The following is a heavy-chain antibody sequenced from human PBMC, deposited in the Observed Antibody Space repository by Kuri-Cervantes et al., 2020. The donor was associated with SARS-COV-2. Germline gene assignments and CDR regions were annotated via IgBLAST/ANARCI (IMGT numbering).Heavy chain of an antibody. CDR2: ITRSSVYI. V-gene: IGHV3-11*06. CDR1: GFTFSDYY. Sequence: LSLTCAASGFTFSDYYMTWIRQAPGKGLEWVSSITRSSVYISYADSLKGRFTISRDNAKNSLYLQMNSLRAEDTAVYYCARSPGDGDYDPFDYWGQGTLVTVSS. CDR3: ARSPGDGDYDPFDY. J-gene: IGHJ4*02. D-gene: IGHD4-17*01.